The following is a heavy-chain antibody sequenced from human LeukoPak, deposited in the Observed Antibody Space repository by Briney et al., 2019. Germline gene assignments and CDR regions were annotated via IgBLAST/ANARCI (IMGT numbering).Heavy chain of an antibody. J-gene: IGHJ5*02. CDR1: GGSISMYY. CDR3: ATQGGDWFDP. D-gene: IGHD1-26*01. CDR2: IYYSGST. V-gene: IGHV4-59*08. Sequence: SETLSLTCTVSGGSISMYYWSWIRQPPGKGREWIGYIYYSGSTNYNPSRKSRVTISVDTSKNQCSLKLSSVPAADTAVYYCATQGGDWFDPWGQGTLVTVSS.